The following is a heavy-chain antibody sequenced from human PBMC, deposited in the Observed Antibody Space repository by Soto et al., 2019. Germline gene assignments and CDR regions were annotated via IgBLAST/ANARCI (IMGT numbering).Heavy chain of an antibody. J-gene: IGHJ4*02. Sequence: ASVKVSCKASGYTFTGYYMHWVRQAPGQGLEWMGWINPNSGGTNYAQXXXXXXXXXXXXSIXTAYMELSRLRSDDTAVYYCARXSDHLRGYSGFFDYWGQGTLVTVSS. D-gene: IGHD5-12*01. CDR2: INPNSGGT. V-gene: IGHV1-2*02. CDR3: ARXSDHLRGYSGFFDY. CDR1: GYTFTGYY.